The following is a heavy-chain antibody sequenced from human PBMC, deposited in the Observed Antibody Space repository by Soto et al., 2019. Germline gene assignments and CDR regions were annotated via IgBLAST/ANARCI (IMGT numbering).Heavy chain of an antibody. CDR1: SGSISSRGYY. CDR2: IYYSGST. V-gene: IGHV4-39*01. Sequence: PSETLSLTCTVSSGSISSRGYYWGWIRQPPGKGLEWIGTIYYSGSTYYNPSLKSRVTISVDTSKNQFSLKLSSVTAADTAVYYCATSTWSAPGGQGTLVPVSS. D-gene: IGHD2-2*01. J-gene: IGHJ5*02. CDR3: ATSTWSAP.